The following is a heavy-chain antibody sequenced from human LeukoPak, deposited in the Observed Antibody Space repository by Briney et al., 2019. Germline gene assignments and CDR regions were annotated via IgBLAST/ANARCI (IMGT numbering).Heavy chain of an antibody. CDR2: ISAYNGNT. J-gene: IGHJ4*02. CDR3: ARAKGYCSSTSCYLFDY. D-gene: IGHD2-2*01. CDR1: GYTFTSYG. Sequence: ASVKVSCKASGYTFTSYGISWVRQAPGQGLEWMGWISAYNGNTNYAQKLQGRVTMTTDTSTSTAYMELRSLRSDDTAVYYCARAKGYCSSTSCYLFDYWGQGTLVTVSS. V-gene: IGHV1-18*01.